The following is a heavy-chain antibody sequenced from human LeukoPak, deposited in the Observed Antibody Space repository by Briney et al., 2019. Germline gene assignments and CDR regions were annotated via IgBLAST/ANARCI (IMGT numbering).Heavy chain of an antibody. J-gene: IGHJ4*02. CDR3: ARKYCSSTSCYAGSIYFDY. CDR1: GGSISSGGYY. D-gene: IGHD2-2*01. CDR2: IYYSGST. V-gene: IGHV4-31*03. Sequence: SETLSLTCTVSGGSISSGGYYWSWIRQHPGKGLEWIGYIYYSGSTYYNPSLKSRVTISVDTSKNQFSLKLSSVTAADTAVYYRARKYCSSTSCYAGSIYFDYWGQGTLVTVSS.